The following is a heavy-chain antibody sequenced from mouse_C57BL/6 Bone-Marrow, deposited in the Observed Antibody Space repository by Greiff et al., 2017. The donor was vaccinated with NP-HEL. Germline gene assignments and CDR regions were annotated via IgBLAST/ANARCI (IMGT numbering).Heavy chain of an antibody. Sequence: QVQLQQSGAELVKPGASVKLSCKASGYTFTSYWMQWVKQRPGQGLEWIGEIDPSDSYTNYNQKFKGKATLTVDTSSSTAFMQLSSLTSADSAVYYCARRPWDSVYAMDYWGQGTSVTVSS. CDR3: ARRPWDSVYAMDY. V-gene: IGHV1-50*01. J-gene: IGHJ4*01. CDR1: GYTFTSYW. CDR2: IDPSDSYT. D-gene: IGHD3-3*01.